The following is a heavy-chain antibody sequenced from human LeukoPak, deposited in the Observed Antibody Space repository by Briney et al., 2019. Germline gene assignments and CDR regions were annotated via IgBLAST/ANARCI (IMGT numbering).Heavy chain of an antibody. D-gene: IGHD3-10*01. Sequence: PGGSLRLSCAASGLSVTNYYMNWVRQAPGKGLEWVSVVYSGGTTDFADSVKGRFLIFRDNSKNKVYLQMNRLSAEDTAVYYCATGLGETGHYAFYYGKDVWGQGTTVIVSS. CDR3: ATGLGETGHYAFYYGKDV. CDR1: GLSVTNYY. V-gene: IGHV3-53*01. J-gene: IGHJ6*02. CDR2: VYSGGTT.